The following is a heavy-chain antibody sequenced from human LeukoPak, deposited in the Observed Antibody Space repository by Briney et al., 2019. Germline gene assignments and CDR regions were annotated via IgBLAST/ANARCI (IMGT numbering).Heavy chain of an antibody. D-gene: IGHD5-18*01. V-gene: IGHV3-20*01. J-gene: IGHJ4*02. CDR3: ARLEGRQLWFGFDY. Sequence: GGSLRLSCAASGFTFDDYGMSWVRQAPGEGLEWGSGINWNGGSIGYADSVKGRFTISRDNAKNSLYLQMNSLRDEDTALYHCARLEGRQLWFGFDYWGQGTLVTVSS. CDR2: INWNGGSI. CDR1: GFTFDDYG.